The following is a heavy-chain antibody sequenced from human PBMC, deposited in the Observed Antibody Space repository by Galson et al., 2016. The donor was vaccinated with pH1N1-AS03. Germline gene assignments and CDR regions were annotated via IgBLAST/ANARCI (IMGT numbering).Heavy chain of an antibody. CDR3: ARDPRGPCSSATCATTYYFGMYV. Sequence: HWVRQAPGRGLEWMGWINPNNGVTNYAQKFQAWVTMTGDTSISTAYLELYGLKSDDTAVYYCARDPRGPCSSATCATTYYFGMYVWGQGTTVIVSS. J-gene: IGHJ6*02. D-gene: IGHD1-26*01. CDR2: INPNNGVT. V-gene: IGHV1-2*04.